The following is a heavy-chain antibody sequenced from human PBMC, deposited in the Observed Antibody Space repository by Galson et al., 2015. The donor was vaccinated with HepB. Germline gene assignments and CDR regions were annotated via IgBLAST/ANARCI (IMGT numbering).Heavy chain of an antibody. CDR2: IIPIFGTA. Sequence: SVKVSCKASGGTFSSYAISWVRQAPGQGLEWMGGIIPIFGTANYAQKSQGRVTITADESTSTAYMELSSLRSEDTAVYYCARAAGSGSYYQEYFQHWGQGTLVTVSS. D-gene: IGHD1-26*01. J-gene: IGHJ1*01. V-gene: IGHV1-69*13. CDR1: GGTFSSYA. CDR3: ARAAGSGSYYQEYFQH.